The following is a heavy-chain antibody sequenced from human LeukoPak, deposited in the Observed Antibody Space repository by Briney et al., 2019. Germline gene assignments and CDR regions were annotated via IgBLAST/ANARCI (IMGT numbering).Heavy chain of an antibody. D-gene: IGHD3-10*01. CDR1: GDSITSGIHY. Sequence: PSETLSLTCTVSGDSITSGIHYWSWFRQPPGKGLEWIGYIYYSGSTNYNPSLKSRVTISVDTSKNQFSLKLSSVTAADTAVYYCARDPLITMVRGVIIGGYYFDYWGQGTLVTVSS. V-gene: IGHV4-61*01. CDR2: IYYSGST. CDR3: ARDPLITMVRGVIIGGYYFDY. J-gene: IGHJ4*02.